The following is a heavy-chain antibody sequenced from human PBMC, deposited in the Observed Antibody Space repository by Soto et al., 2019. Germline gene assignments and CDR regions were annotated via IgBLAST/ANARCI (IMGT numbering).Heavy chain of an antibody. CDR2: INHSGSS. D-gene: IGHD6-25*01. Sequence: QVQLQQWGAGLLKPSETLSLTCAVYGASFSGYYWSWIRQPPGKGLEWIGEINHSGSSNYSPSLKXRXTXSXXTSKNQFSLKLSSVTAADTAVYYCARERLRWRSSAGWYFDLWGRGTLVTVSS. V-gene: IGHV4-34*01. CDR1: GASFSGYY. CDR3: ARERLRWRSSAGWYFDL. J-gene: IGHJ2*01.